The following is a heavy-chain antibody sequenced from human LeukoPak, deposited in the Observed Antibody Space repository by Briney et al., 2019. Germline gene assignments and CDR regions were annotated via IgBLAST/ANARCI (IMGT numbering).Heavy chain of an antibody. D-gene: IGHD1-26*01. J-gene: IGHJ4*02. CDR1: GFTFSSYA. CDR3: ARDQDGSSLLDY. Sequence: GGSLGLSCAASGFTFSSYAMHWVRQAPGKGLEWVAVISYDGSNKYYADSVKGRFTISRDNSKNTLYLQMNSLRAEDTAVYYCARDQDGSSLLDYWGQGTLVTVSS. CDR2: ISYDGSNK. V-gene: IGHV3-30*04.